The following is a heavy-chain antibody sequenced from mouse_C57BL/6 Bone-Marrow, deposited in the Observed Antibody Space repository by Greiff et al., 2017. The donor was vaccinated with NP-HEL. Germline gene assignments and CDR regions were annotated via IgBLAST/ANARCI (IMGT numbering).Heavy chain of an antibody. V-gene: IGHV1-81*01. J-gene: IGHJ3*01. CDR1: GYTFTSYG. Sequence: VQLQESGAELARPGASVKLSCKASGYTFTSYGISWVKQRTGQGLEWIGEIYPRSGNTSYNEKFKGKATLTAAKSSSTAYMELRSLTSEDSAVYFCATRGLGRGWFAYWGQGTLVTVSA. CDR2: IYPRSGNT. D-gene: IGHD4-1*01. CDR3: ATRGLGRGWFAY.